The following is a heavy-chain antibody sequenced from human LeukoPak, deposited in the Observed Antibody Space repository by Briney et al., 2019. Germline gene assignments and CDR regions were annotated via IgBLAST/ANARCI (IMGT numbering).Heavy chain of an antibody. Sequence: PSQTLSLTCTVSGGSISSGGYSWSWIRQHPGKGLEWIGYIYYSGSTYYNPSLKSRVTISVDTSKNQFSLKLSSVTAVDTAVYYCARGGRPKSWLNNNWFDPWGQGTLVTVSS. D-gene: IGHD5-24*01. J-gene: IGHJ5*02. V-gene: IGHV4-31*03. CDR1: GGSISSGGYS. CDR2: IYYSGST. CDR3: ARGGRPKSWLNNNWFDP.